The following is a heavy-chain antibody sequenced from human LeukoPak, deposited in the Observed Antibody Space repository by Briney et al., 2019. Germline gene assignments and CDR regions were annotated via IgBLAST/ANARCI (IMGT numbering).Heavy chain of an antibody. D-gene: IGHD6-13*01. J-gene: IGHJ4*02. Sequence: SETLSLTCAVYGGSFSGYYWSWIRQPPGKGLEWIGEINHSGSTNYNPSLKSRVTISVDTSKNQFSLKLSTVTAADTAVYYCARGPLADYWGQGTLVTVSS. CDR1: GGSFSGYY. CDR2: INHSGST. V-gene: IGHV4-34*01. CDR3: ARGPLADY.